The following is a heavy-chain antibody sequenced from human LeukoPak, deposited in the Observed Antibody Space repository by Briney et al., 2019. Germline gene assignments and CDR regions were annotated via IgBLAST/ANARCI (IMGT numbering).Heavy chain of an antibody. Sequence: GGSLRLSCAASGFTFSSYGMHWVRQAPGKGLEWVAVISYDGSDKYYADSVKGRFTISRDNSKNTLYLQMNSLRAEDTAVYYCAKGGGRFGDLLSSIDYWGQGTLVTVSS. CDR2: ISYDGSDK. CDR3: AKGGGRFGDLLSSIDY. V-gene: IGHV3-30*18. J-gene: IGHJ4*02. CDR1: GFTFSSYG. D-gene: IGHD3-10*01.